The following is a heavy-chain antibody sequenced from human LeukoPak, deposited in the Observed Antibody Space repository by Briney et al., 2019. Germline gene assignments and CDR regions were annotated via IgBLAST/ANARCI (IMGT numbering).Heavy chain of an antibody. V-gene: IGHV1-8*02. J-gene: IGHJ6*03. D-gene: IGHD5-18*01. CDR2: MNPNSGNT. CDR1: GYTFTTYD. CDR3: ARGRILRGFSYGRLGLRDHYMDV. Sequence: ASVKVSFKASGYTFTTYDMNWVRQATGQGLEWMGWMNPNSGNTGYAQKFQGRVTMTRNTSINTAYMELSSLRSEDTAVYYCARGRILRGFSYGRLGLRDHYMDVWGIGTTVTISS.